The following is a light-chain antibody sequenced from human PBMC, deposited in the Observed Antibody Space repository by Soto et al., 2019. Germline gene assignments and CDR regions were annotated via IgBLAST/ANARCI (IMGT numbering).Light chain of an antibody. CDR3: QSYDSSLTVV. V-gene: IGLV1-40*01. Sequence: QSVLPQPPSVSGAPGQRVTISCTGSSSNIGAGYDVHWYQQFPGTTPKFLIYGNTNRPSGVPDRFSASKSGTSASLDITGLQAEDEAEYFCQSYDSSLTVVFGGGTKVTVL. CDR2: GNT. J-gene: IGLJ2*01. CDR1: SSNIGAGYD.